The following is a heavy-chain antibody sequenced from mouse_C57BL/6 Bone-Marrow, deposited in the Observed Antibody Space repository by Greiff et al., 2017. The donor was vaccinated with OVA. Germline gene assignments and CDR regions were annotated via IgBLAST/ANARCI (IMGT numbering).Heavy chain of an antibody. Sequence: QVQLQQSGAELVRPGTSVKMSCKASGYTFTNYWIGWAKQRPGHGLAWIGDIYPGGGYTNYNEKFKGKATLTADKSSSTAYMQFSSLTSEDSAIYYGARLDGYSAMDYWGQGTSVTVSS. J-gene: IGHJ4*01. V-gene: IGHV1-63*01. CDR3: ARLDGYSAMDY. CDR2: IYPGGGYT. CDR1: GYTFTNYW. D-gene: IGHD2-3*01.